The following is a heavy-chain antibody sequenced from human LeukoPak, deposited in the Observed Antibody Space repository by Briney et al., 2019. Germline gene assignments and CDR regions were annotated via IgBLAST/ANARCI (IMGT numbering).Heavy chain of an antibody. Sequence: GASVKVSCKASGYTFTSYYMHWVRQAPGQGLEWMGIINPSGGSTSYAQKFQGKVTMTRDTSTSTVYMELSSLRSEDTAVYYCAITDASVTTDYWGQGTLVTVSS. CDR1: GYTFTSYY. CDR2: INPSGGST. CDR3: AITDASVTTDY. J-gene: IGHJ4*02. V-gene: IGHV1-46*01. D-gene: IGHD4-17*01.